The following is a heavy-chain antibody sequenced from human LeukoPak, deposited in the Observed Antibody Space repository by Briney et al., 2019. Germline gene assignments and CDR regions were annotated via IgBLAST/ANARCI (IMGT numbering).Heavy chain of an antibody. J-gene: IGHJ4*02. V-gene: IGHV1-69*13. CDR3: ARARGLGELSLLGY. D-gene: IGHD3-16*02. CDR1: GGTFSSYA. CDR2: IIPIFGTA. Sequence: ASVKVSCKASGGTFSSYAISWVRQAPGQGLEWMGGIIPIFGTANYAQKFQGRVTITADESTSTAYMELSSLRSEDTAAYYCARARGLGELSLLGYWGQGTLVTVSS.